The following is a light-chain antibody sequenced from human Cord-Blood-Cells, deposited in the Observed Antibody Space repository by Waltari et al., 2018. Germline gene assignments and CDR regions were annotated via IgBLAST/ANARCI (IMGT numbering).Light chain of an antibody. V-gene: IGLV2-14*01. CDR2: DVS. J-gene: IGLJ3*02. CDR1: SSDVGGYNY. Sequence: QSALTQPASVSGSPGQSITISCTGTSSDVGGYNYVSWYQQHPGKAPKIMIYDVSKRPSGFSNRFSGSKSGNTASLTISGLQAEDEADYYCSSYTSSSTLVFGGGTKLTVL. CDR3: SSYTSSSTLV.